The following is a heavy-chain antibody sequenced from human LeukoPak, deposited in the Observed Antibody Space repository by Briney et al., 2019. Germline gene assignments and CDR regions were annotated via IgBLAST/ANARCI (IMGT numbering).Heavy chain of an antibody. V-gene: IGHV4-59*10. CDR3: ARARSIRAFDI. CDR2: IYTGGTT. J-gene: IGHJ3*02. CDR1: GGSISSYY. D-gene: IGHD5-12*01. Sequence: SETLSLTCAVYGGSISSYYWSWIRQPAGKGLEWIGRIYTGGTTHYNPSLKSRVTMSVDTSKNQFSLKLSSVTAADTAVYYCARARSIRAFDIWGQGTMVTVSS.